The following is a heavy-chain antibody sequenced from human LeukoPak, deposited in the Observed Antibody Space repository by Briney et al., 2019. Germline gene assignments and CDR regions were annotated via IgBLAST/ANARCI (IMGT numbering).Heavy chain of an antibody. CDR1: GFTFSSYA. CDR2: ISGSGGST. D-gene: IGHD3-22*01. CDR3: AKLEQTMIVVVIIDY. Sequence: TGGFLRLSCAASGFTFSSYAMSWVRQAPGKGLEWVSAISGSGGSTYYADSVKGRFTISRDNSKNTLYLQMNSLRAEDTAVYYCAKLEQTMIVVVIIDYWGQEPWSPSPQ. V-gene: IGHV3-23*01. J-gene: IGHJ4*01.